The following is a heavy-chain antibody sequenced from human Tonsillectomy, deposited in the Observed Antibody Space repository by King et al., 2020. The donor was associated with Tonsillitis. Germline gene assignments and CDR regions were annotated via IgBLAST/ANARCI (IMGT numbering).Heavy chain of an antibody. J-gene: IGHJ3*02. CDR3: AIKGTTDYGDRGDAFDI. Sequence: QLQESGPGLVKPSETLSLTCTVSGGSISSSSYYWGWIRQPPGKGLEWIGSMYYSGSTYYNPSLKSRVAISVDTSKNQFSLKLSSVTAADTAVYYCAIKGTTDYGDRGDAFDIWGQGTMVTVSS. CDR1: GGSISSSSYY. CDR2: MYYSGST. D-gene: IGHD4-17*01. V-gene: IGHV4-39*07.